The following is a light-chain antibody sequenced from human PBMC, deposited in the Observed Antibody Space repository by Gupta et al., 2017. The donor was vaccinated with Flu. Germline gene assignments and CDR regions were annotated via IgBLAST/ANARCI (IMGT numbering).Light chain of an antibody. V-gene: IGLV1-51*01. CDR2: DNF. CDR3: GTWESTLTVSWV. J-gene: IGLJ3*02. Sequence: QSELTQPPSVSAAPGQKVTISCSGSNSNIGINYVSWYQQFPGTAPKLIIYDNFKRCTGVPDRFSGSKSGTSATLTITGLLTGDEADYYCGTWESTLTVSWVFGGGTKVTVL. CDR1: NSNIGINY.